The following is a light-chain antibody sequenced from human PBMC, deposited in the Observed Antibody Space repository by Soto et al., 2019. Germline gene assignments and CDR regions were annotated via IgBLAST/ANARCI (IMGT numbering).Light chain of an antibody. J-gene: IGKJ1*01. CDR3: KQYNSYSWT. V-gene: IGKV1-5*03. Sequence: DIQMAQSPSTLSASVGYRVTTTCGDSQSISSWLAWYQQKPGKAPKLLIYKASSLESGVPSRFSGSGSGTEFTLTISSLQPDDFATYSCKQYNSYSWTFGKGTKVDIK. CDR1: QSISSW. CDR2: KAS.